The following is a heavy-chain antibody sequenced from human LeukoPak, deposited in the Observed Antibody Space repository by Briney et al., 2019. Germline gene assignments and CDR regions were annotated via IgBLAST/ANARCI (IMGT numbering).Heavy chain of an antibody. CDR1: GYTFTSYD. D-gene: IGHD2-2*01. CDR2: MNPNSGNT. V-gene: IGHV1-8*03. Sequence: ASVKVSCKASGYTFTSYDINWVRQATGQGLEWMGWMNPNSGNTGYAQKFQGRVTITRNTSISTAYMELSSLRSEDTAVYYCARQPGYCSSTSCYGFRFDPWGQGTLVTVSS. J-gene: IGHJ5*02. CDR3: ARQPGYCSSTSCYGFRFDP.